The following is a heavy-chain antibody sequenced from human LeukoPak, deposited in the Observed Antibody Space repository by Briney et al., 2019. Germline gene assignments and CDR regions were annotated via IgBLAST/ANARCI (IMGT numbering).Heavy chain of an antibody. D-gene: IGHD4/OR15-4a*01. CDR3: ARLGVYGAYLGAFDI. Sequence: PSETLSLTCSVSGGSISNSSYYWGWVRQPPGKGLEWIVSIYYSGSAYYNPSLESRITMSVDTSKNQFSLKLTSVTAADTAVYYCARLGVYGAYLGAFDIWGQGTMVTVSS. CDR1: GGSISNSSYY. CDR2: IYYSGSA. V-gene: IGHV4-39*01. J-gene: IGHJ3*02.